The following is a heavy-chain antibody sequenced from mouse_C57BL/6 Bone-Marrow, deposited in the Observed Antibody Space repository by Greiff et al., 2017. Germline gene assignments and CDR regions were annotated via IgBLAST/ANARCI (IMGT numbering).Heavy chain of an antibody. V-gene: IGHV10-1*01. CDR2: IRSKSNNYAT. D-gene: IGHD2-5*01. J-gene: IGHJ1*03. CDR3: VRQDYSNRYFDV. Sequence: DVMLVESGGGLVQPKGSLKLSCAASGFSFNTYAMNWVRPAPGTGLEWVARIRSKSNNYATYYADSVKDRFTISRDDSESMLYLQMNNLKTEDTAMYYCVRQDYSNRYFDVWGTGTTVTVSS. CDR1: GFSFNTYA.